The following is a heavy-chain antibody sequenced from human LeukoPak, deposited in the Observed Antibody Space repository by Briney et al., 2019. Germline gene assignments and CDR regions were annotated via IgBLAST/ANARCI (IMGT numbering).Heavy chain of an antibody. CDR3: ARDLQYYDFWSPFDS. J-gene: IGHJ4*02. V-gene: IGHV3-21*01. D-gene: IGHD3-3*01. CDR2: ISSGSGYI. CDR1: GFTFSIYS. Sequence: GGSLRLSCAASGFTFSIYSTNWVRQAPGKGLEWVSSISSGSGYIYYADSVKGRFTISRDNAKNSLFLQMNSLRVEDTAVYYCARDLQYYDFWSPFDSWGQGTLVTVSS.